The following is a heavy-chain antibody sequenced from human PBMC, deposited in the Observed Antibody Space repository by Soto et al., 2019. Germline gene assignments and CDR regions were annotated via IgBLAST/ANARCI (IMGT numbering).Heavy chain of an antibody. J-gene: IGHJ4*02. CDR2: ISGNTGNT. Sequence: EVQLLESGGGLVQPGGSLRLSFAASGFTFSSYAMSWVRQAPGKGLEWVSAISGNTGNTYYANSVKGRFIISRDNSKNTLPLQMSSLRAEDTAVYYCAKDYYGSGTYYFDYWGQGTLVSVSS. CDR3: AKDYYGSGTYYFDY. D-gene: IGHD3-10*01. CDR1: GFTFSSYA. V-gene: IGHV3-23*01.